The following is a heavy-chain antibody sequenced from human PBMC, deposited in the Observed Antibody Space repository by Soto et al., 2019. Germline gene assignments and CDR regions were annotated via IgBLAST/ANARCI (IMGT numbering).Heavy chain of an antibody. CDR3: SRSLNS. V-gene: IGHV3-7*01. J-gene: IGHJ4*02. Sequence: GGSLRLSCAASGFTFSSFWMDWVRQAPGKGLEWVANINPDGSEKRYVDSVKGRFTISRDNVRNSLYLQMSSLTAEDSALYYCSRSLNSWGQGTRVTVSS. CDR2: INPDGSEK. CDR1: GFTFSSFW.